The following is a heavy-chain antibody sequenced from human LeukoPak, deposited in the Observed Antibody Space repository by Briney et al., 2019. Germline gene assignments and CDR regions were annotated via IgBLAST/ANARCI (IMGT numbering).Heavy chain of an antibody. CDR2: IYSGGST. CDR3: ARERSYYYDSSGYYGGSWFDP. D-gene: IGHD3-22*01. V-gene: IGHV3-66*02. Sequence: GGSLRLSCAASGFTVSSNYMSWVRQAPGKGLEWVSVIYSGGSTYYADPVKGRFTISRDNSKNTLYLQMNSLRAEDTAVYYCARERSYYYDSSGYYGGSWFDPWGQGTLVTVSS. J-gene: IGHJ5*02. CDR1: GFTVSSNY.